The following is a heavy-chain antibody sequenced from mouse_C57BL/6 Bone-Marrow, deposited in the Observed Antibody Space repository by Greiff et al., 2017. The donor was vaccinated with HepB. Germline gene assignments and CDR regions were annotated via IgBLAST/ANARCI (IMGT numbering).Heavy chain of an antibody. J-gene: IGHJ4*01. Sequence: HLVESGGDLVKPGGSLKLSCAASGFTFSSYGMSWVRQTPDKRLEWVATISSGGSYTYYPDSVKGRFTISRDNAKNTLYLQMSSLKSEDTAMYYCATYYSNSYAMDYWGQGTSVTVSS. V-gene: IGHV5-6*01. D-gene: IGHD2-5*01. CDR2: ISSGGSYT. CDR3: ATYYSNSYAMDY. CDR1: GFTFSSYG.